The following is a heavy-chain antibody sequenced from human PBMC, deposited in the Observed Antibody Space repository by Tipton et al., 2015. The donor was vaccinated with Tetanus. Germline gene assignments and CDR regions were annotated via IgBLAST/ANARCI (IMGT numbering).Heavy chain of an antibody. CDR1: GFTFSSYP. Sequence: QLVQSGGGLVQPGGSLRLSCAASGFTFSSYPMTWVRQAPGMGLMRVSRISGDGTTTTYADSVMGRFTISRDNAKSTLFLQMNSLRAEDTAVYYCTRGSYGPEYWGQGTLVTVSS. CDR2: ISGDGTTT. D-gene: IGHD4-17*01. CDR3: TRGSYGPEY. J-gene: IGHJ4*02. V-gene: IGHV3-74*02.